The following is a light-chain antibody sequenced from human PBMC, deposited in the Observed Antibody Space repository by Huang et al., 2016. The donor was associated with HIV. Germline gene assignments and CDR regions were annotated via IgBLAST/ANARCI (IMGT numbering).Light chain of an antibody. CDR1: QSVSSY. CDR3: QQRTNWPLLT. V-gene: IGKV3-11*01. J-gene: IGKJ4*01. Sequence: EIVLTQSPATLSLSPGERATLSCRASQSVSSYLVGYQQKPGQAPRLLSYDASNRATGIPARFSGSGSGTDFTLTITSLEPEDFAVYYCQQRTNWPLLTFGGGTKVEIK. CDR2: DAS.